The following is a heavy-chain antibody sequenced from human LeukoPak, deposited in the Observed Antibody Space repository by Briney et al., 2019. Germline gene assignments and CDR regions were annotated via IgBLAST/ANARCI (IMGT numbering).Heavy chain of an antibody. V-gene: IGHV3-7*01. CDR1: GFTFSNYW. D-gene: IGHD3-22*01. CDR2: IKQDRSEK. CDR3: ATDLIYSDSTGYYLGAFDI. J-gene: IGHJ3*02. Sequence: GGSLRLSCAASGFTFSNYWMSWVRQAPGKGLEWVANIKQDRSEKYYVDSVKGRFTISRDNAKNSLYLQMNSLRAEDTAFYYCATDLIYSDSTGYYLGAFDIWGQGTMVAVSS.